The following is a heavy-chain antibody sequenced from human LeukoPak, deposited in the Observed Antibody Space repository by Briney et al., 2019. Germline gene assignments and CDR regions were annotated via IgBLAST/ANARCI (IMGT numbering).Heavy chain of an antibody. J-gene: IGHJ4*02. CDR3: ARGQFGMTAVYFDY. CDR2: IHYSGST. CDR1: GGSISSYY. Sequence: SETLSLTCTVSGGSISSYYWSWIRQPPGKGLEWIGYIHYSGSTNYNPSLKSRVTISVDTSKNQFSLKLSSVTAADTAVYYCARGQFGMTAVYFDYWGQGTLVTVSS. D-gene: IGHD2-21*02. V-gene: IGHV4-59*08.